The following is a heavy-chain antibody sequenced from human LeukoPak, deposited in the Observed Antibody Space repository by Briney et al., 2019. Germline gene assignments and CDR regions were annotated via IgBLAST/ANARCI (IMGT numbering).Heavy chain of an antibody. CDR2: IHYTGST. D-gene: IGHD3-10*01. CDR1: GGSISSYY. CDR3: ARGKEHGSGSYYNQPLYYYYYMDV. J-gene: IGHJ6*03. V-gene: IGHV4-59*01. Sequence: SETLSLTCTVSGGSISSYYWSWIRQSPGKGLECIGYIHYTGSTNYNPSLKSRVTISVETSKNQFSLKLSSVTAADTAVYYCARGKEHGSGSYYNQPLYYYYYMDVWGKGTTVTISS.